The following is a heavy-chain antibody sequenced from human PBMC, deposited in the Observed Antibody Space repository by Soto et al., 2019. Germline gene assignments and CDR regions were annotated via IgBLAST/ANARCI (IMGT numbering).Heavy chain of an antibody. CDR3: VCGANFFVY. Sequence: EVQLVESGGGLVQPGGSLGLPCAAPGFTFSTYGMTWVRQPHGKGLEWWASINQMGSERYDVDSVRGRFTISGDIAKNSLYLQMNSLRAEDTAVYYCVCGANFFVYWGQGTLVTVSP. D-gene: IGHD1-26*01. CDR1: GFTFSTYG. CDR2: INQMGSER. J-gene: IGHJ4*02. V-gene: IGHV3-7*01.